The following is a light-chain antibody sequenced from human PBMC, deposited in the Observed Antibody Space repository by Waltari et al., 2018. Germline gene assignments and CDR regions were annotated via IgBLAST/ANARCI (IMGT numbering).Light chain of an antibody. CDR3: QQLYNYPLT. V-gene: IGKV1-9*01. CDR2: AAS. Sequence: DIQLTQSPSFLSASVGDRVTFTCRARQGISTSLAWYRQKPGRVPELLIYAASTLQTGVPSRFSCSGSGTDFTLTIRSLQPEDFATYYCQQLYNYPLTFGGGSKVEIK. J-gene: IGKJ4*01. CDR1: QGISTS.